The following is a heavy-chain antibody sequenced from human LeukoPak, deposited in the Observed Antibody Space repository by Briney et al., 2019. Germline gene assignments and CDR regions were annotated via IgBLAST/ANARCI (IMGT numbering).Heavy chain of an antibody. CDR1: GFTFSDSY. J-gene: IGHJ4*02. V-gene: IGHV3-11*01. CDR3: ARDAIAVAGTGIDY. CDR2: ISSSGSTI. D-gene: IGHD6-19*01. Sequence: GGSLRLSCAASGFTFSDSYMNWVRQAPGKGLEWVSYISSSGSTIYYADSVKGRFTISRDNAKNSLYLQMNSLRAEDTAVYYCARDAIAVAGTGIDYWGQGTLVTVSS.